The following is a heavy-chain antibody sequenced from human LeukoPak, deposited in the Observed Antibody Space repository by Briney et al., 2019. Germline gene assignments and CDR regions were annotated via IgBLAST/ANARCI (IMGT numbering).Heavy chain of an antibody. Sequence: GGSLRLSCAVSGFTFTSYAMSWVRQAPGKGLEWVSGISHSSSITYYADSVKGRFTVSRDNSKNTLYLQMNSLRAEDTAVYYCAKQINSVASPDDSWGQGTLVTVSS. CDR3: AKQINSVASPDDS. CDR1: GFTFTSYA. J-gene: IGHJ4*02. CDR2: ISHSSSIT. D-gene: IGHD6-6*01. V-gene: IGHV3-23*01.